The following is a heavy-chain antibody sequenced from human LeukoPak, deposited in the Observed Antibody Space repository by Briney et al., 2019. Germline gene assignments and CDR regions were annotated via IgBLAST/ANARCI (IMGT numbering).Heavy chain of an antibody. CDR3: TRYNMYCSSTSCYPPPFDY. CDR2: VRSKAYGGTT. D-gene: IGHD2-2*01. Sequence: QTGGSLRLSCTGSGFTFGDYAMSWFRQAPGKGLAWLGFVRSKAYGGTTEYAASVKGRFTISRDDSKSIAYLQVNSLKTEDTAVYYCTRYNMYCSSTSCYPPPFDYWGQGTLVTVSS. J-gene: IGHJ4*02. V-gene: IGHV3-49*03. CDR1: GFTFGDYA.